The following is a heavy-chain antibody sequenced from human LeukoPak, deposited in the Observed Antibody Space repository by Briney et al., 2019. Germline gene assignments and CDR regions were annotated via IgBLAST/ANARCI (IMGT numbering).Heavy chain of an antibody. V-gene: IGHV3-23*01. CDR1: GFIFSSYA. Sequence: GGSLRLSCAASGFIFSSYAMSWVRQAPGKGLEWVSVIGFGGASTYYADSVKGRFTISRDNSKNTLHLQMDSLRAEDTAVYYCARSGKMAAPPAYWGQGTLVTVSS. D-gene: IGHD4-23*01. J-gene: IGHJ4*02. CDR2: IGFGGAST. CDR3: ARSGKMAAPPAY.